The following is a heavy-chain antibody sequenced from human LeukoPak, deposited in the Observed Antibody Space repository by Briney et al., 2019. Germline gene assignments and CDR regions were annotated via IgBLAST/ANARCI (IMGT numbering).Heavy chain of an antibody. D-gene: IGHD3-10*01. Sequence: PSETLSLTRAVYGGSFSGYYWSWIRQPPGKGLEWIGEINHSGSTNYNPPLKSRVTISVDTSKNQFSLKLSSVTAADTAVYYCATDMVRGANDYWGQGTLVTVSS. CDR3: ATDMVRGANDY. CDR1: GGSFSGYY. V-gene: IGHV4-34*01. J-gene: IGHJ4*02. CDR2: INHSGST.